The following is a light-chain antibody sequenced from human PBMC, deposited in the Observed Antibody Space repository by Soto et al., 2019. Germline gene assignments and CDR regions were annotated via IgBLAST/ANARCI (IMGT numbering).Light chain of an antibody. CDR2: GAS. J-gene: IGKJ4*01. V-gene: IGKV3D-15*01. Sequence: EIVLTQSPGTLSLSPGESAPLSCRPSQSVSSSYLAWYQQKPGQAPRLLIYGASSRATGIPARFSGSGSGTEFTLTISSLQSEDFAVYYCQQYNNWPLTFGGGTKVDIK. CDR3: QQYNNWPLT. CDR1: QSVSSSY.